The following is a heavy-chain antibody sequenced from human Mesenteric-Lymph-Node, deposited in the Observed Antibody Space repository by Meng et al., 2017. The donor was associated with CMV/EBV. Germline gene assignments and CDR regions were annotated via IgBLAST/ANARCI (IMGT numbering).Heavy chain of an antibody. CDR3: ARANTYSSGYYPY. Sequence: SVKVSCKASGGTFSSYTISWVRQAPGQGLEWMGRIIPILGIANYAQKFQGRVTITADKSTSTAYMELSSLRSEDTAVYYCARANTYSSGYYPYWGQGTLVTVSS. D-gene: IGHD3-22*01. CDR2: IIPILGIA. V-gene: IGHV1-69*02. J-gene: IGHJ4*02. CDR1: GGTFSSYT.